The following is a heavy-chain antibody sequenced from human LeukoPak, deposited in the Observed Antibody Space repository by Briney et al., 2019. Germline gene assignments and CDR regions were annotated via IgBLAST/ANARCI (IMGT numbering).Heavy chain of an antibody. J-gene: IGHJ5*02. CDR1: GGSISSYY. CDR2: IYTSGST. V-gene: IGHV4-4*07. D-gene: IGHD6-13*01. CDR3: ARHFSSSSWYGLSWFDP. Sequence: SETLSLTCTVSGGSISSYYWSWIRQPAGKRLEWIGRIYTSGSTNYNPSLKSRVTMSVDTSKNQFSLKLSSVTAADTAVYYCARHFSSSSWYGLSWFDPWGQGTLVTVSS.